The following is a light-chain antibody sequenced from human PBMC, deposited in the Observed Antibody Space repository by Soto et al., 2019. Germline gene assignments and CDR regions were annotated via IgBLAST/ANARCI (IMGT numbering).Light chain of an antibody. CDR3: AAWDDSRIGPV. CDR1: SSNIGSSY. J-gene: IGLJ2*01. CDR2: RNN. Sequence: QSVLTQPPSASGTPGQRVTISCSGSSSNIGSSYVYWYQQLPGTAPKLLIYRNNQRPAGVTDRFSGSKSGTSASLAISGLLSEDDADYYCAAWDDSRIGPVFGGGTKLTVL. V-gene: IGLV1-47*01.